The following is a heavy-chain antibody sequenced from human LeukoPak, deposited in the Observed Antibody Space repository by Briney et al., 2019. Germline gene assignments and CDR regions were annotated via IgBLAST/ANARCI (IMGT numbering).Heavy chain of an antibody. CDR2: ISDDGTTT. Sequence: AGGSLRLSCAASGFTFNLYWIHWVRQPQGKGLEWLSRISDDGTTTNYADSVKGRFTISRDNAKNTLYLQMHSLRVDDTAVYYCARDSRYHSGWGSYQPYWFDPWGQGTLVTVSS. CDR3: ARDSRYHSGWGSYQPYWFDP. J-gene: IGHJ5*02. V-gene: IGHV3-74*01. CDR1: GFTFNLYW. D-gene: IGHD3-10*01.